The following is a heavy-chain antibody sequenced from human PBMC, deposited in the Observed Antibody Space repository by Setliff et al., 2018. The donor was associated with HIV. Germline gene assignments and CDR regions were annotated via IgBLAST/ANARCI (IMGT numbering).Heavy chain of an antibody. CDR2: IKQDGSDM. CDR3: ATQTGFYNSHWYDY. CDR1: GLPFYNYW. V-gene: IGHV3-7*01. Sequence: GGSLRLSCVASGLPFYNYWMTWLRRAPGRGLEWVADIKQDGSDMHYIESVKGRFTIFRDNAKNSVFLQMNSLRAEDTGVYYCATQTGFYNSHWYDYWGQGTMVTVSS. J-gene: IGHJ4*02. D-gene: IGHD6-13*01.